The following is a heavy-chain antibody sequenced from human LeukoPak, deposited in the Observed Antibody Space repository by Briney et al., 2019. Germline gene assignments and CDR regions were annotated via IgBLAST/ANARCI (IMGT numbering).Heavy chain of an antibody. V-gene: IGHV3-48*01. D-gene: IGHD3-10*01. Sequence: GGSLRLSCAASGFTFSSYSMNWVRQAPGKGLEWVSYISSSSSTIYYADSVKGRFTISRDNAKNSLYLQMNSLRAEDTAVYYCAREGVGGVHGSEHYYYYMDVWGKGTTVTVSS. CDR1: GFTFSSYS. CDR2: ISSSSSTI. J-gene: IGHJ6*03. CDR3: AREGVGGVHGSEHYYYYMDV.